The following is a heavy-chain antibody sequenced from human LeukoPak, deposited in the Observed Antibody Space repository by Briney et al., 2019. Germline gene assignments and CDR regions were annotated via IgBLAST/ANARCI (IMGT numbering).Heavy chain of an antibody. V-gene: IGHV3-33*01. CDR2: IWYDGSNK. CDR3: ARGQTSKDNGMVTMSPSYYYYMDV. D-gene: IGHD4-23*01. J-gene: IGHJ6*03. Sequence: GRSLRLSCAASGFTFSSYGMHWVRQAPGKGLEWVAVIWYDGSNKYYADSVKGRFTISRDNSKNTLYLQMNSLRAEDTAVYYCARGQTSKDNGMVTMSPSYYYYMDVWGKGTTVTVSS. CDR1: GFTFSSYG.